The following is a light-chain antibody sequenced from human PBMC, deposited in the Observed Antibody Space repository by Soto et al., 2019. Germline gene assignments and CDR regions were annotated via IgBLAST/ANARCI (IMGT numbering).Light chain of an antibody. CDR1: GSDVGGYNY. Sequence: SVLTQPASVSGSPGQSITISCTGTGSDVGGYNYASWYQQHPGKAPKLMIYDVSNRPSGVSNRFSGSKSGNTASLTISGLQAEDEADYYCSSYTSSSTLDVFGTGTKVTVL. CDR3: SSYTSSSTLDV. V-gene: IGLV2-14*01. J-gene: IGLJ1*01. CDR2: DVS.